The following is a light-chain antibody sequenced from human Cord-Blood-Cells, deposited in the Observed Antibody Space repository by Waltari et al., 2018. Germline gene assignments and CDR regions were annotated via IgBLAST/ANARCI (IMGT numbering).Light chain of an antibody. CDR1: KLRDQY. J-gene: IGLJ1*01. CDR2: QNS. CDR3: QAWDSSTAV. V-gene: IGLV3-1*01. Sequence: SSELTQPPSVSVSPGQTSSITSSGDKLRDQYACWYHQKPGQAPVLVIYQNSKRPSGIPERFSGSNSGNTATLTISGTQAMDEADYYCQAWDSSTAVFGTGTKVTVL.